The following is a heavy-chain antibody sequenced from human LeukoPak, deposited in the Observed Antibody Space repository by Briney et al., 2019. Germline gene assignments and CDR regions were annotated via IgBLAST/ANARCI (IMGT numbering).Heavy chain of an antibody. J-gene: IGHJ6*03. V-gene: IGHV4-38-2*02. CDR3: ARGTVGATPRYYYYYMDV. CDR2: MYHSGST. D-gene: IGHD1-26*01. CDR1: GYSISSAYY. Sequence: SETLSLTCSVSGYSISSAYYWGWIRQPPGKGLEWIGTMYHSGSTNYNPSLKSRVTMSVDTSKNQFSLKLSSVTAADTAVYYCARGTVGATPRYYYYYMDVWGKGTTVTISS.